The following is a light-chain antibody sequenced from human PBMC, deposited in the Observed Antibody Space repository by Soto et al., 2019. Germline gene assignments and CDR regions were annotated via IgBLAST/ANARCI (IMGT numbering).Light chain of an antibody. V-gene: IGLV2-14*01. Sequence: QSALTQPASVSGSPGQSIAISCIGTSSDIGGYNYVSWYQQHPGKAPKVIIYEVSNRPSGVSNRFSGSKSANTASLTIPGLQADDEADYYCSSYTGTNTFMIFGGGTKLTVL. CDR1: SSDIGGYNY. J-gene: IGLJ2*01. CDR3: SSYTGTNTFMI. CDR2: EVS.